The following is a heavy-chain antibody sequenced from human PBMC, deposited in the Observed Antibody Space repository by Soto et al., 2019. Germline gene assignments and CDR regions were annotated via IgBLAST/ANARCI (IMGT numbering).Heavy chain of an antibody. CDR3: GRECSTYRLLYGMDF. V-gene: IGHV1-69*13. D-gene: IGHD2-21*02. CDR1: GGTFSIYT. Sequence: AVQSSTKAFGGTFSIYTISWVRPAQRQGLEWLGWIIPIFGAANYAPKFQGRVTITADESTTKAYMELSRLRLEATDVYYCGRECSTYRLLYGMDFWGQGTMVTVSS. J-gene: IGHJ6*02. CDR2: IIPIFGAA.